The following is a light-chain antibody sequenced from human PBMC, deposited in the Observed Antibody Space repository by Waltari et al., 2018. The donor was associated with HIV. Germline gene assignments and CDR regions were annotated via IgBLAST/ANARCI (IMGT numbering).Light chain of an antibody. Sequence: DIVMTQYPDCLCVSLGVRATINCKSSQSVLYSSNNKNYLAWYQQKPGQPPKLLIYWASTRESGVPDRFSGSGSATDFTLTISSLQAEDVAVYYCQQYYSTPLTFGGGTKVEIK. J-gene: IGKJ4*01. CDR3: QQYYSTPLT. V-gene: IGKV4-1*01. CDR1: QSVLYSSNNKNY. CDR2: WAS.